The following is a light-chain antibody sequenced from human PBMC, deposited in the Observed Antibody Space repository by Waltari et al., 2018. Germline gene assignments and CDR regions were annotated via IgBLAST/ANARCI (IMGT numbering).Light chain of an antibody. J-gene: IGKJ1*01. V-gene: IGKV3-20*01. CDR2: DAS. CDR1: QSVGRS. CDR3: QHYVRLPAT. Sequence: CRASQSVGRSLDLYQQYPGQAPRLLIYDASRRATGIPDRFSGSGSGTDFSLTISTLEPEDFAVYYCQHYVRLPATFGQGTKVEI.